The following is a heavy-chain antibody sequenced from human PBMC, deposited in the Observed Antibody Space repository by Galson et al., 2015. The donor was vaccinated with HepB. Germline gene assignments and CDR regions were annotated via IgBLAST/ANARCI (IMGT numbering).Heavy chain of an antibody. CDR1: GYTLTELS. Sequence: SVKVSCKVSGYTLTELSMHWVRQAPGKGLEWMGGFDPEDGETIYAQKFQGRVTMTEDTSTDTAYMELSSLRSEDTAVYYCATGKERWLVRGLLDHRGHWTLVAAAS. CDR3: ATGKERWLVRGLLDH. J-gene: IGHJ4*03. CDR2: FDPEDGET. D-gene: IGHD3-10*01. V-gene: IGHV1-24*01.